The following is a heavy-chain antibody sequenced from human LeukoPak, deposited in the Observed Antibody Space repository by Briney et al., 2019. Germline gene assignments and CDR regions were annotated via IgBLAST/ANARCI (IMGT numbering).Heavy chain of an antibody. CDR3: AREMTIITYSFDS. Sequence: GGSLRLSCAASGFTFSSNYMSWVRQAPGKGLEWVSVIYSGGSTYYADSVKGRFTISRDNSKNTLYLQMNSLRAEDTAVYYCAREMTIITYSFDSWGQGTLVTVSS. CDR1: GFTFSSNY. V-gene: IGHV3-53*01. CDR2: IYSGGST. J-gene: IGHJ4*02. D-gene: IGHD5-24*01.